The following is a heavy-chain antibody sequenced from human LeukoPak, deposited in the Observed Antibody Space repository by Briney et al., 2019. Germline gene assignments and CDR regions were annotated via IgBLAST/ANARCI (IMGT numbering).Heavy chain of an antibody. V-gene: IGHV4-59*01. CDR1: GGSIINYY. CDR3: ARASSGWYGLFDN. J-gene: IGHJ4*02. CDR2: IHDSGIT. Sequence: RSETLSLTCSVSGGSIINYYGSWIRQPPGRALEWVGYIHDSGITNYNPSLKRRVTISVDKSRNQFSLRLRSVTAADTAVYYCARASSGWYGLFDNWGQGTLVTVSS. D-gene: IGHD6-19*01.